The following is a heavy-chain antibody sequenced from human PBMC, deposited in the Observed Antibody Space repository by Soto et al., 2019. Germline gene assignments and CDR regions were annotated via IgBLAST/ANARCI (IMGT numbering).Heavy chain of an antibody. CDR3: AVQTTVTSKNWFDP. D-gene: IGHD4-17*01. J-gene: IGHJ5*02. CDR2: IIPILGIA. Sequence: SVKVSCKASGGTFSSYTISWVRQAPGQGLEWMGRIIPILGIANYAQKFQGRVTITADKSTSTAYMELSSLRSEDTAVYYCAVQTTVTSKNWFDPWGQGTLVTVSS. CDR1: GGTFSSYT. V-gene: IGHV1-69*02.